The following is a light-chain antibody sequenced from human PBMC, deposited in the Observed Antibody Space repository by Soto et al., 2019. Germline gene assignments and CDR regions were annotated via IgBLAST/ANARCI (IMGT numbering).Light chain of an antibody. CDR2: EVN. Sequence: QSALTQPASVSGSPGQSITISCTGTSSDVGGYNYVSWYQQHPGKAPKLMIYEVNNRPSGVSNRFSGSKSGNTASLTISGLQAEDEADYYRSSYTRSSNLVVFGGGTKLTVL. J-gene: IGLJ2*01. CDR1: SSDVGGYNY. V-gene: IGLV2-14*01. CDR3: SSYTRSSNLVV.